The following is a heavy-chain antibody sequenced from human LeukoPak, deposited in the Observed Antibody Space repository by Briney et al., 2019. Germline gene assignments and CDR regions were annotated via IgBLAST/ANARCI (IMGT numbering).Heavy chain of an antibody. V-gene: IGHV3-48*01. D-gene: IGHD6-6*01. CDR1: GFTLSLYG. CDR2: ISASSSGI. J-gene: IGHJ4*02. CDR3: VRDPSSVRLPFGS. Sequence: GGSLRLSCAVSGFTLSLYGMNWVRQAPGKGLEWISHISASSSGIFYADPVKGRFITSRDNTRSSLYLQMNSLRAEDTAVYYCVRDPSSVRLPFGSWGQETLVTVSS.